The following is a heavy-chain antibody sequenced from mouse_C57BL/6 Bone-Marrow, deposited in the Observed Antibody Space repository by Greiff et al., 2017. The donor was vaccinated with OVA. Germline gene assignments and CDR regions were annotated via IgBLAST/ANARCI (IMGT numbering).Heavy chain of an antibody. CDR3: ARGGSSYSNWYFDV. CDR2: ISSGSSTI. D-gene: IGHD1-1*01. CDR1: GFTFSDYG. V-gene: IGHV5-17*01. Sequence: EVKLMESGGGLVKPGGSLKLSCAASGFTFSDYGMHWVRQAPEKGLEWVAYISSGSSTIYYADTVKGRFTISRDNAKNTLFLQMTSLRSEDTAMYYCARGGSSYSNWYFDVWGTGTTVTVSS. J-gene: IGHJ1*03.